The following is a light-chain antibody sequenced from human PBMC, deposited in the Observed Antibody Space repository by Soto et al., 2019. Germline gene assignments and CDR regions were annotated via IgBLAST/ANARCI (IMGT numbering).Light chain of an antibody. CDR2: DVG. CDR3: SSYTTSNTRQIV. CDR1: XXXXXGYNY. Sequence: QSALTQPASVSGSPGQSXTXXXXXTXXXXXGYNYVSWYQQHPGKAPKFMIYDVGNRPSGVSNRFSGSKSGNTASLTISGLQAEDEADYYCSSYTTSNTRQIVFGTGTKLTVL. J-gene: IGLJ1*01. V-gene: IGLV2-14*03.